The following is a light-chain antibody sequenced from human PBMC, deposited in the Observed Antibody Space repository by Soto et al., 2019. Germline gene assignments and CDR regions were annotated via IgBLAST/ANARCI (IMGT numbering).Light chain of an antibody. CDR1: QSVSTN. J-gene: IGKJ2*01. Sequence: EIVMTQSPATLSVSPGERATLSCRASQSVSTNLAWYQQKPGQAPRLLIYGASTRATGIPARFSGSGSGTEFTLTISSLQSEDCAIYYGQQYNKWPYTFGQGTKLEIK. CDR2: GAS. CDR3: QQYNKWPYT. V-gene: IGKV3-15*01.